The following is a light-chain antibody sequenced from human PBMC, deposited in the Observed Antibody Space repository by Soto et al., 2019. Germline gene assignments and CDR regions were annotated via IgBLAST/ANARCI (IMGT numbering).Light chain of an antibody. V-gene: IGLV1-40*01. CDR1: SSNLGAGYD. CDR3: QSYDSSLGGHVV. J-gene: IGLJ2*01. Sequence: QSVLTQPPSVSGAPGQRVTISCTGNSSNLGAGYDVHWYQQLPGAAPKLVIFGNRNRPSGVPERFSGSKSGASASLAITGLQAEDEADYYCQSYDSSLGGHVVFGGGTQLTVL. CDR2: GNR.